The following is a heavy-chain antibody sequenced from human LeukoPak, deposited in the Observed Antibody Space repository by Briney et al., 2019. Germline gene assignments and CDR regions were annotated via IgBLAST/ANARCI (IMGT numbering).Heavy chain of an antibody. J-gene: IGHJ5*02. CDR3: ARDLSSGSYRSVRDLDRFDP. CDR2: ISAYNGNT. V-gene: IGHV1-18*01. CDR1: GYTFTSYG. Sequence: AASVKVSCKASGYTFTSYGISWVRQAPGQGLEWMGWISAYNGNTNYAQKLQGRVTMTTDTSTSTAYMELRSLRSDDTAVYYCARDLSSGSYRSVRDLDRFDPWGQGTLVTVSS. D-gene: IGHD1-26*01.